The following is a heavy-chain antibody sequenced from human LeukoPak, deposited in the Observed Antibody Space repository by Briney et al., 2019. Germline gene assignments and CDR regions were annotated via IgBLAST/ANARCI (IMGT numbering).Heavy chain of an antibody. CDR2: IYHSGST. Sequence: SETLSLTCTVSGGSISSYYWGWIRQPPGKGLEWIGSIYHSGSTYYNPSLKSRVTISVDTSKNQFSLKLSSVTAADTAVYYCARELAAKEGYWGQGTLVTVSS. CDR3: ARELAAKEGY. J-gene: IGHJ4*02. D-gene: IGHD6-13*01. CDR1: GGSISSYY. V-gene: IGHV4-38-2*02.